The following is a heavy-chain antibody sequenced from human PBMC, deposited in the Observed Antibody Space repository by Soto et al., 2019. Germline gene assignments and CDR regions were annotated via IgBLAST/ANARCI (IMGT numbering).Heavy chain of an antibody. J-gene: IGHJ4*02. CDR2: ISGNSANT. V-gene: IGHV3-23*01. Sequence: EVQLLESGGGLVQPGGSLRLSCAASGFSFGKHAMTWVRQAPGKGLEWFSAISGNSANTFFADSVKGRFIISRDNSKSTLYLQMNSLRVEDTAIYYCARASTISWGVFDYWGQGALITVSS. CDR1: GFSFGKHA. D-gene: IGHD3-10*01. CDR3: ARASTISWGVFDY.